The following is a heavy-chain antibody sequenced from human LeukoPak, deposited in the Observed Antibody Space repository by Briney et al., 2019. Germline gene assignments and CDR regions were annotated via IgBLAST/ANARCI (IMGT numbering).Heavy chain of an antibody. Sequence: GRSLRLSCAASGFTFSSYGMHWVRQAPGKGLEWVAVISYDGSNKYYADSVKGRFTISRDNSKNTLYLQMNSLRAEDTAVYYCAKGTNTAMAPGDYWGQGTLVTVSS. J-gene: IGHJ4*02. V-gene: IGHV3-30*18. D-gene: IGHD5-18*01. CDR1: GFTFSSYG. CDR2: ISYDGSNK. CDR3: AKGTNTAMAPGDY.